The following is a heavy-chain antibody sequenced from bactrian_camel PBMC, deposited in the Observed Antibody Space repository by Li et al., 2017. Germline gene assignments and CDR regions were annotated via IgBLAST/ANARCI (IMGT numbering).Heavy chain of an antibody. Sequence: HVQLVESGGGLMQPGGSLRLSCEASGFTFRDYWMSWVRQAPGKGLEWVSSIYNDGSATYYPDSVKGRFTISRDNAKNTVYLQMNSLKPEDTAVYYCAVVAGISYGLYWGQGTQVTV. J-gene: IGHJ4*01. D-gene: IGHD6*01. CDR3: AVVAGISYGLY. V-gene: IGHV3S6*01. CDR1: GFTFRDYW. CDR2: IYNDGSAT.